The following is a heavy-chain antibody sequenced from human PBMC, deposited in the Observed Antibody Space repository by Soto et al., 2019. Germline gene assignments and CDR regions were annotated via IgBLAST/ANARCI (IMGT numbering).Heavy chain of an antibody. Sequence: QVQLVESGGGLVKPGGSLRLSCAASGFTFSDYYMSWIRQAPGKGLEWVSYISSSGSTIYYADSVKGRFTISRDNAKNSLYLQMNSLRAEDTAVYYCARDSFRYCSSTSCYTWGYYYYGMDVWGQGTTVTVSS. J-gene: IGHJ6*02. CDR2: ISSSGSTI. D-gene: IGHD2-2*02. CDR3: ARDSFRYCSSTSCYTWGYYYYGMDV. CDR1: GFTFSDYY. V-gene: IGHV3-11*01.